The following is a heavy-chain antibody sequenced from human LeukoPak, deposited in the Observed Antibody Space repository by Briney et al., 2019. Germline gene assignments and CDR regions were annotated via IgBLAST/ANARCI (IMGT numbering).Heavy chain of an antibody. CDR3: ATTRGVPSTGFDP. J-gene: IGHJ5*02. V-gene: IGHV1-24*01. CDR2: FDPEDGET. CDR1: GYTLTELS. Sequence: VASVKVSCKVSGYTLTELSMHWVRQAPGKGLEWMGGFDPEDGETIYAQKFQGRVTMTEDTSTDTAYMELSSLRSEDTAVYYCATTRGVPSTGFDPWAREPWSPSPQ. D-gene: IGHD3-10*01.